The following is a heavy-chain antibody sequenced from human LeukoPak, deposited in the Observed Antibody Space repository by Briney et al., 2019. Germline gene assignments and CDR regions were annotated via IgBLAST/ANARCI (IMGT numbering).Heavy chain of an antibody. CDR3: ARSDPTAWFDP. Sequence: GGSLRLSCAASGFTFSSYWMTWVRQAPGKGLEWVANINKDGSEKYYVDSVKGRFTISRDNAKNSLYLQMNSLRAEDTAVYYCARSDPTAWFDPWGQGTLVTVSP. CDR2: INKDGSEK. CDR1: GFTFSSYW. V-gene: IGHV3-7*01. J-gene: IGHJ5*02.